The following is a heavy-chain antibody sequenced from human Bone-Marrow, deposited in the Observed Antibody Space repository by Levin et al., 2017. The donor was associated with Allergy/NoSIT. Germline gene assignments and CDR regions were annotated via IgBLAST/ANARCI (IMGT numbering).Heavy chain of an antibody. Sequence: GGSLRLSCAASGFTFRRNAMHWVRQVPGKGLEWVAVISSDGSHKFYADSLKGRFTISRDSAQNTLYLQMDSLRPEDTAVYYCARDRGEVWFGESQPSYFDYWGQGTLVTVSS. CDR1: GFTFRRNA. D-gene: IGHD3-10*01. CDR2: ISSDGSHK. J-gene: IGHJ4*02. CDR3: ARDRGEVWFGESQPSYFDY. V-gene: IGHV3-30*04.